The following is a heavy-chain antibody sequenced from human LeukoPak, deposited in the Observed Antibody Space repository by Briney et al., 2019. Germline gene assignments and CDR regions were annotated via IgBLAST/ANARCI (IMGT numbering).Heavy chain of an antibody. CDR2: IYYNGNT. Sequence: SETLSLTCTVSGGSISNYYWSWIRQPPGKGLEWIGYIYYNGNTNYNPSLKSRVTISVDTSKNQFSLKLSSVTAADTAVYYCATGYCSSTSCHSNFDYWGQGTLVTVSS. CDR1: GGSISNYY. CDR3: ATGYCSSTSCHSNFDY. V-gene: IGHV4-59*01. D-gene: IGHD2-2*03. J-gene: IGHJ4*02.